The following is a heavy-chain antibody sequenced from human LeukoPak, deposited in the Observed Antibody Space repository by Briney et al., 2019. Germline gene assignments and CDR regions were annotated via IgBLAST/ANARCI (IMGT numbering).Heavy chain of an antibody. CDR2: IYTSGST. CDR1: GGSISSSY. CDR3: AREVVVDYYYYYMDV. V-gene: IGHV4-4*07. Sequence: SETLSLTCTASGGSISSSYWSWIPQPAGKGLVLIRRIYTSGSTNYNPSLNSRVTMSVDTSKNQFSLKLSSVTAADTAVYYCAREVVVDYYYYYMDVWGKGTTVTVSS. D-gene: IGHD3-22*01. J-gene: IGHJ6*03.